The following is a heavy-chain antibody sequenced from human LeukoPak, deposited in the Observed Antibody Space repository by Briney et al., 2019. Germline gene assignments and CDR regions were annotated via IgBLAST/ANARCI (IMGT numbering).Heavy chain of an antibody. CDR2: ISSSSSYI. J-gene: IGHJ6*03. CDR1: GFTFSSYS. Sequence: GGSLRLSCAASGFTFSSYSMNWVRQAPGKGLEWVSSISSSSSYIYNADSVKGRFTISRDNAKNSLYLQMNSLRAEDTAVYYCARDPTLGYCSSTSCNYYYYYYYMDVWGKGTTVTISS. D-gene: IGHD2-2*01. V-gene: IGHV3-21*01. CDR3: ARDPTLGYCSSTSCNYYYYYYYMDV.